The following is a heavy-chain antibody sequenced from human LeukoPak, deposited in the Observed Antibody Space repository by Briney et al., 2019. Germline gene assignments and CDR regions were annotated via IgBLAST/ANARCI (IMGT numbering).Heavy chain of an antibody. CDR1: GFTFSSYS. CDR2: ISSSSSYI. V-gene: IGHV3-21*01. Sequence: GGSLRLSCAASGFTFSSYSMSWVRQAPGKGLEWVSSISSSSSYIYYADSVKGRFTISRDNAKNSLYLQMNSLRAEDTAVYYCARHPATYIAVAGHFDYWGQGTLVTVSS. D-gene: IGHD6-19*01. CDR3: ARHPATYIAVAGHFDY. J-gene: IGHJ4*02.